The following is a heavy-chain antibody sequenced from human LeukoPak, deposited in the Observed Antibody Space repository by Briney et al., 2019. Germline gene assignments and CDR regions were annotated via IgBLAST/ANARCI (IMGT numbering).Heavy chain of an antibody. Sequence: GASVKVSCKASGYTFTGYYLFWVRQAPGQGLEWMGWINPNTGDTKYGQKFQGRVTLTRDTSIRTTYVELSSLRSDDTAVYYCARDERYCNGDNHYPDLGYWGQGTLVTVSS. CDR3: ARDERYCNGDNHYPDLGY. D-gene: IGHD2-15*01. CDR2: INPNTGDT. J-gene: IGHJ4*02. CDR1: GYTFTGYY. V-gene: IGHV1-2*02.